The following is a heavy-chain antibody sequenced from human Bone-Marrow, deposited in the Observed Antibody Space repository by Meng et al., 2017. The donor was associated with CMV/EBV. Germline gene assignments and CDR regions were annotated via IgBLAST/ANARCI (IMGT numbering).Heavy chain of an antibody. CDR3: ASHEEGYNSYVDY. J-gene: IGHJ4*02. V-gene: IGHV3-33*01. CDR1: GFTFSSYG. Sequence: GESLKISCAASGFTFSSYGMHWVRQAPGKGLEWVAVIWYDGSNKYYADSVKGRFTISRDNSKNTLYLQMNSLRAEDTAVYFCASHEEGYNSYVDYWGQGPRVTVYS. CDR2: IWYDGSNK. D-gene: IGHD5-24*01.